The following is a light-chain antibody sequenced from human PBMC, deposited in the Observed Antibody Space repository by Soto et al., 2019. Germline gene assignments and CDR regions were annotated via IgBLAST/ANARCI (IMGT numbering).Light chain of an antibody. Sequence: DLQMTQSPSSVSASVGDRVTITCRASQGIGSWLAWYQQKPGKAPKLLIYGALSLQSGVPSRFSGSGSGTDFTLTISSLQPEDLGTYYCQQANSFPWTFGQGTKVEIK. CDR3: QQANSFPWT. CDR1: QGIGSW. J-gene: IGKJ1*01. V-gene: IGKV1-12*01. CDR2: GAL.